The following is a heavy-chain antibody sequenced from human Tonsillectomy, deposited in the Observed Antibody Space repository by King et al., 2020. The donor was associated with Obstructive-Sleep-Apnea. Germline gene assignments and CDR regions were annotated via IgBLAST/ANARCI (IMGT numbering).Heavy chain of an antibody. CDR3: ARDLLSSLTMVRGVIGS. J-gene: IGHJ4*02. CDR2: INPNSGGT. V-gene: IGHV1-2*02. D-gene: IGHD3-10*01. CDR1: GYTFTGYY. Sequence: VQLVESGAEVKKPGASVKVSCKASGYTFTGYYMHWVRQAPGQGLEWMGWINPNSGGTNYAQKFQGRVTMTRDTSISTAYMELSRLRSDDTAVYYCARDLLSSLTMVRGVIGSWGQGTLVTVSS.